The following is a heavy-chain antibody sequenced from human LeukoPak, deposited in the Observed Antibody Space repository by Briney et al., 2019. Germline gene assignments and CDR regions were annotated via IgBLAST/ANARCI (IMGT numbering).Heavy chain of an antibody. CDR3: ATLYYDFWSGYSKGAFDI. J-gene: IGHJ3*02. Sequence: SETLSLTCTVSGYSISSGYYWGWIRQSPGKGLEWIGSIYHSGSTYYNPSLQSRITISVDTSKNQFSLKLSSVTAADTAVYYCATLYYDFWSGYSKGAFDIWGQGTMVTVSS. V-gene: IGHV4-38-2*02. D-gene: IGHD3-3*01. CDR1: GYSISSGYY. CDR2: IYHSGST.